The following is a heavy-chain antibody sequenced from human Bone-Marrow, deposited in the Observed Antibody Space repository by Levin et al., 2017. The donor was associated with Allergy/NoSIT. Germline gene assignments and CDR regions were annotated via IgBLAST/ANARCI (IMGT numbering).Heavy chain of an antibody. J-gene: IGHJ6*02. D-gene: IGHD5-12*01. V-gene: IGHV4-59*01. CDR3: ASLGYTISSYDYAMDV. Sequence: SETLSLTCSVSGGSISNSYWSWIRQAPGKGLEWIGYIKNSGTTKYNPSLNSRVTISADTSKNKVFLRLTSVTAADTAVYYCASLGYTISSYDYAMDVWGQGTTVTVSS. CDR2: IKNSGTT. CDR1: GGSISNSY.